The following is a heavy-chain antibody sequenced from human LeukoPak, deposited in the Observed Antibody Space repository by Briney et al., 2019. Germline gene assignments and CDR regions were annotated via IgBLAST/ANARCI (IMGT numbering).Heavy chain of an antibody. J-gene: IGHJ4*02. CDR3: AEYSSGWTNDY. V-gene: IGHV4-34*01. D-gene: IGHD6-19*01. Sequence: SETLSLTCAVYGGSFSGYYWSWIRQPPGKGLEWIGEINHSGSTNYNPSLKSRVTISVGTSKNQFSLKLSSVTAADTAVYYCAEYSSGWTNDYWGQGTLVTVSS. CDR2: INHSGST. CDR1: GGSFSGYY.